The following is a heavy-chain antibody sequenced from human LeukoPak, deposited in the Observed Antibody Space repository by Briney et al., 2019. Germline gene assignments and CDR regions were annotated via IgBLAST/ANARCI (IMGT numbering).Heavy chain of an antibody. J-gene: IGHJ4*02. CDR1: GYTFTAYY. CDR2: INPNSGGT. V-gene: IGHV1-2*02. CDR3: ARGGWVRGVITRNGLDY. Sequence: ASVKVSCKASGYTFTAYYIHWVRQAPGQGLEWMGWINPNSGGTNYAQKFQGRVTMTRDTSISTAYMELSRLRSDDTAVYYCARGGWVRGVITRNGLDYWGQGTLVTVSS. D-gene: IGHD3-10*01.